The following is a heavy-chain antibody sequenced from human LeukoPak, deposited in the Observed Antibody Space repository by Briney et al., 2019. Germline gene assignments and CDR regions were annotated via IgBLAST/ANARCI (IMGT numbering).Heavy chain of an antibody. Sequence: GGSLRLSCSASGFTFSSYEMNWVRQAPGKGLEWVSSISSGARTIYYTDSVKGRFTISRDNSKNTLYLQMNSLRAEDTAVYYCAKDGIYDSSGYNEGAFDIWGQGTMVTVSS. CDR1: GFTFSSYE. D-gene: IGHD3-22*01. V-gene: IGHV3-48*03. CDR2: ISSGARTI. J-gene: IGHJ3*02. CDR3: AKDGIYDSSGYNEGAFDI.